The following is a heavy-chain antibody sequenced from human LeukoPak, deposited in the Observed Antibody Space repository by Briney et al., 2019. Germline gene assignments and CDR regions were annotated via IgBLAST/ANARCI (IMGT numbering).Heavy chain of an antibody. CDR2: ISSSSSYI. Sequence: PGGSLRLSCAASGFTFSSYWMHWVRQAPGKGLEWVSSISSSSSYIYYADSEKGRFTISRDNARNSLYLQMNSLRAEDTAVYYCARDGLAAATLHWCFDLWGRGTLVTVSS. CDR3: ARDGLAAATLHWCFDL. J-gene: IGHJ2*01. CDR1: GFTFSSYW. D-gene: IGHD6-25*01. V-gene: IGHV3-21*01.